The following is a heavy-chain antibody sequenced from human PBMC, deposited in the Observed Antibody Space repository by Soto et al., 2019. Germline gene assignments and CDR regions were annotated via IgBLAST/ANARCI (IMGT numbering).Heavy chain of an antibody. CDR1: GFMFSNHG. V-gene: IGHV3-33*01. Sequence: QVQLVESGGGVVQPGRSLRLSCAASGFMFSNHGMHWVRQAPGKGLEWVAVIWSDGNNRYYADSVKGRFTISRDNSKNTVYLKMNSLRAEDTAVYYCVRGDNWNDEASDYWGQGTLVTDSS. J-gene: IGHJ4*02. CDR2: IWSDGNNR. CDR3: VRGDNWNDEASDY. D-gene: IGHD1-1*01.